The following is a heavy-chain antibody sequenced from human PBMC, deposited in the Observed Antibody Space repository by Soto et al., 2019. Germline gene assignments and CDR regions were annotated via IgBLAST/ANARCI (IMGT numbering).Heavy chain of an antibody. CDR2: IYPGDSDT. J-gene: IGHJ4*02. CDR1: GYSFTSYG. V-gene: IGHV5-51*01. D-gene: IGHD3-10*01. CDR3: ARMVRGVIKAFDY. Sequence: PGESQKISCKGSGYSFTSYGSGWVRQMPGKGLEWMGIIYPGDSDTRYSPSFQGQVTISADKSISTAYLQWSSLKASDTAMYYCARMVRGVIKAFDYWGQGTLVTVSS.